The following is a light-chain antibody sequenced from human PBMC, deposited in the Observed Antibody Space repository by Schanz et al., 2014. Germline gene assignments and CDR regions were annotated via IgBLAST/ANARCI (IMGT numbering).Light chain of an antibody. CDR3: QQRSNWPYT. CDR1: QSVSGSY. CDR2: GAS. Sequence: EIVLTQSPGTLSLSPGERATLSCGASQSVSGSYLAWYQQKPGQAPRLLIYGASSRATGIPDRFSGSGSGTDFTLTISSLQAEDVAVYYCQQRSNWPYTFGQGTKLEIK. V-gene: IGKV3D-20*02. J-gene: IGKJ2*01.